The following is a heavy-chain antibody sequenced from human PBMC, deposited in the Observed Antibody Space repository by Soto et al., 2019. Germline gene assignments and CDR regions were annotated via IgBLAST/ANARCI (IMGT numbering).Heavy chain of an antibody. Sequence: GESLKISCKLSGYTLTNYWIGWVRQMPGKGLEWMGIIYPGDSDTRYSPSFQGQVTISADKSISTAYLQWSSLKASDTAISYRAQIAASAYEPLWWFDTWGQGTLVTVSS. J-gene: IGHJ5*02. CDR2: IYPGDSDT. D-gene: IGHD5-12*01. CDR1: GYTLTNYW. CDR3: AQIAASAYEPLWWFDT. V-gene: IGHV5-51*01.